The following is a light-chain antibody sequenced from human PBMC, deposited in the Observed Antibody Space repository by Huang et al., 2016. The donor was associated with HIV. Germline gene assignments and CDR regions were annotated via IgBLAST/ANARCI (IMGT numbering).Light chain of an antibody. J-gene: IGKJ3*01. V-gene: IGKV3-11*01. CDR1: QSVSSY. Sequence: EIVLTQSPATLSLSPGERATLSCRASQSVSSYLAWYQQKPGQAPRLLIYEASNRATGIPARFSGSGSGTDFTLTISDLEPEDFAVYFCQQRSSWPRFTFGPGTKVDLK. CDR2: EAS. CDR3: QQRSSWPRFT.